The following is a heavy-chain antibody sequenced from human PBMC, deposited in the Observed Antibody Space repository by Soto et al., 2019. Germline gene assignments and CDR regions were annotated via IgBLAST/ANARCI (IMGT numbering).Heavy chain of an antibody. CDR2: INAGNGNT. CDR1: GYTFTSYA. CDR3: AITGPIAVAGTFFDY. J-gene: IGHJ4*02. V-gene: IGHV1-3*01. Sequence: ASVKVSCKASGYTFTSYAMHWVRQAPGQRLEWMGWINAGNGNTKYSQKFQGRVTITRDTSASTAYMELSSLRSEDTAVYYCAITGPIAVAGTFFDYWGQGTLVTVSS. D-gene: IGHD6-19*01.